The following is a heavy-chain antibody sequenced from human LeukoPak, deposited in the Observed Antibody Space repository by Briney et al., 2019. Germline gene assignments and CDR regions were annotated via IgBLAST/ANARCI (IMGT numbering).Heavy chain of an antibody. V-gene: IGHV4-4*07. D-gene: IGHD3-22*01. CDR2: IYTSGST. CDR3: ARDDPLDYYDSSGYAPS. Sequence: SETLSLTCTVSGGSISSYYWSWIRQPAGKGLEWIGRIYTSGSTSYNPSLKSRVTMSVDTSKNQFSLKLSSVTAADTAVYYCARDDPLDYYDSSGYAPSWGQGTLVTVSS. J-gene: IGHJ4*02. CDR1: GGSISSYY.